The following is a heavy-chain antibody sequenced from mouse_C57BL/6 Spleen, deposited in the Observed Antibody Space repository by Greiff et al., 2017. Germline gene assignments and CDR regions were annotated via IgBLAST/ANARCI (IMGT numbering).Heavy chain of an antibody. J-gene: IGHJ2*01. CDR3: ARSPNGSSYGY. Sequence: QVQLQQPGAELVKPGASVKLSCKASGYTFTSYWMQWVKQRPGQGLEWIGEIDPSDSYTNYNQKLKGKATLTVDTSSSTAYMQLSSLTSEDSAVYYCARSPNGSSYGYWGQGTTLTVSS. CDR1: GYTFTSYW. V-gene: IGHV1-50*01. D-gene: IGHD1-1*01. CDR2: IDPSDSYT.